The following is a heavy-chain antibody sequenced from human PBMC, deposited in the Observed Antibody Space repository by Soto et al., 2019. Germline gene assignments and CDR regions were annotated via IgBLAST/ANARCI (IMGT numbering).Heavy chain of an antibody. D-gene: IGHD3-16*01. J-gene: IGHJ1*01. Sequence: QVQLVESGGGVVQPGRSLRLSCAASGFTFSSYGMHWVRQAPGKGLEWVAVISYDGSNKYYADSVKGRFTISRDNSKNTLYLQMNGLRAEDTAVYYWADAILRLGYFQHWGQGTLVTVSS. CDR2: ISYDGSNK. CDR1: GFTFSSYG. V-gene: IGHV3-30*03. CDR3: ADAILRLGYFQH.